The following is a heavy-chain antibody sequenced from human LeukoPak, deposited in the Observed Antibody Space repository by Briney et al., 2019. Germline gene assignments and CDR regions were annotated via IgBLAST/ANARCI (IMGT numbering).Heavy chain of an antibody. CDR1: GYTFTSYY. Sequence: ASVKVSCKASGYTFTSYYMHWVRQAPGQGLEWMGIINPSGGSTSYAQKFQGRVAMTRDTSTSTVYMELSSLRSEDTAVYYCARASGMTTEFDYWGQGTLVTVSS. D-gene: IGHD4-11*01. V-gene: IGHV1-46*01. CDR3: ARASGMTTEFDY. J-gene: IGHJ4*02. CDR2: INPSGGST.